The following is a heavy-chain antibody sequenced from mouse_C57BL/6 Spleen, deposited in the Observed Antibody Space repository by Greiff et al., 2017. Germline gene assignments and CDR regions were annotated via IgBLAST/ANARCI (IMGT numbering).Heavy chain of an antibody. V-gene: IGHV1-55*01. Sequence: VQLQQSGAGLVKPGASVKMSCTASGYTFTSYWITWVKQRPGQGLEWIGDIYPGSGSTNYNEKFKSKATLTVDTSSTTANLQLSSLTSEDSAVYYFESSTYYSFYYAIGDGGQGTSVTVSS. CDR2: IYPGSGST. CDR1: GYTFTSYW. CDR3: ESSTYYSFYYAIGD. J-gene: IGHJ4*01. D-gene: IGHD2-12*01.